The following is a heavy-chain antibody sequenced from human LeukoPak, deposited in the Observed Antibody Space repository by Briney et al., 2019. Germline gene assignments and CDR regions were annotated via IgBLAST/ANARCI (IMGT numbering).Heavy chain of an antibody. V-gene: IGHV3-7*01. CDR1: GFTFSSYW. D-gene: IGHD5-24*01. CDR3: ARDALRRDGYIGDR. CDR2: IKQDGSEK. J-gene: IGHJ4*02. Sequence: GGSLRLSCAASGFTFSSYWMSWVRQAPGKGLEWVANIKQDGSEKYYVDSVKGRSTISRDNAKNSLYLQMNSLRAEDTAVYYCARDALRRDGYIGDRWGKGTLVTVSS.